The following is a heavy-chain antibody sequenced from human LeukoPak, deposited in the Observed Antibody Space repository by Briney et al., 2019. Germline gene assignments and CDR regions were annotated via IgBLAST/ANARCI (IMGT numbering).Heavy chain of an antibody. CDR1: GFTFSSYW. D-gene: IGHD3-10*01. CDR3: ARGRLLWFGESPRSVFDI. J-gene: IGHJ3*02. V-gene: IGHV3-7*01. Sequence: GGSLRLSCAASGFTFSSYWMSWVRQAPGKGLEWVANIKQDGSEKYYVDSVKGRFTISRDNAKNSLYLQMNSLRAEDTAVYYCARGRLLWFGESPRSVFDIWGQGTMVTVSS. CDR2: IKQDGSEK.